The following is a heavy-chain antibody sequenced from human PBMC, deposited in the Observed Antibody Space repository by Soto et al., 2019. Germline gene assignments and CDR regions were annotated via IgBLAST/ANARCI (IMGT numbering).Heavy chain of an antibody. CDR3: ARVGERITMIRGVITPWADAFDI. V-gene: IGHV3-66*01. CDR2: IFGGGST. J-gene: IGHJ3*02. Sequence: GGSLRLSCAASGFTVSSNYMSWVRQAPGKGLEWVSIIFGGGSTYYADSVKGRFTISRDNSKNTLYLQMNSLRAEDTAVYYCARVGERITMIRGVITPWADAFDIWGQGTMVTVSS. CDR1: GFTVSSNY. D-gene: IGHD3-10*01.